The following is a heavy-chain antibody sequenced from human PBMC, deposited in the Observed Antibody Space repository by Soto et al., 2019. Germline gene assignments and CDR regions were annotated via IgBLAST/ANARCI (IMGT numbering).Heavy chain of an antibody. V-gene: IGHV1-8*01. CDR2: MNPNSGNT. Sequence: ASVKGSCKASGYSFTSDHGNWVRQATGQALEWMGWMNPNSGNTGYAQKFQGRVTMTRNTSISTAYMELSSPRSEDTAVYYCGRRQGPYYDFWSGYVMDVWRHGTTVTVSS. D-gene: IGHD3-3*01. J-gene: IGHJ6*02. CDR1: GYSFTSDH. CDR3: GRRQGPYYDFWSGYVMDV.